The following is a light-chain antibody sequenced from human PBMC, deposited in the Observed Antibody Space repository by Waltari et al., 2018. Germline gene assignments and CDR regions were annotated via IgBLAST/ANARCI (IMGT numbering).Light chain of an antibody. CDR3: QQYDSYPFT. V-gene: IGKV1-16*02. CDR2: LAS. CDR1: QGISNY. J-gene: IGKJ3*01. Sequence: DIQMTPSPSSLSASVGDRVTITCRASQGISNYLAWFQQKPGKAPKSLIYLASSLQSGVPSSKFSGSGSGTDFTLTISSLQPEDFATYYCQQYDSYPFTFGPGTRVDIK.